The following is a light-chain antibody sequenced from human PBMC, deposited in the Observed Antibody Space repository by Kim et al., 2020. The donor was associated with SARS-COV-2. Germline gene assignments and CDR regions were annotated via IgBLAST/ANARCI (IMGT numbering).Light chain of an antibody. Sequence: SASVGERVTIACRASQAIRNDLGWCQQKPRKAPKRLIYVASNLQSGVPSKFSRSGYGTDFTRTISSMQPEDFATYYCLQYNSYPYTFGQGTKLEI. CDR2: VAS. CDR1: QAIRND. V-gene: IGKV1-17*01. CDR3: LQYNSYPYT. J-gene: IGKJ2*01.